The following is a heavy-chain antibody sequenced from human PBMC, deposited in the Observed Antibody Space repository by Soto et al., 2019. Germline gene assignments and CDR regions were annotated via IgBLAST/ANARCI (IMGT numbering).Heavy chain of an antibody. CDR3: ATTQYDLYYFDY. J-gene: IGHJ4*02. CDR1: GYTLTELS. D-gene: IGHD3-16*01. CDR2: FDPEDGET. V-gene: IGHV1-24*01. Sequence: GASVKVSCKVSGYTLTELSMHWVRQAPGKGLEWMGGFDPEDGETIYAQKFQGRVTMTEDTSTDTAYMELSSLRSEDTAVYYCATTQYDLYYFDYWCPGTLVTVSS.